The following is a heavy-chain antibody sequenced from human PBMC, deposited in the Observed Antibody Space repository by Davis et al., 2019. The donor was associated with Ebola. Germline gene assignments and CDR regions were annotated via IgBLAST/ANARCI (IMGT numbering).Heavy chain of an antibody. CDR2: ISSSSSTI. CDR1: GFTFSSYS. D-gene: IGHD6-19*01. Sequence: GESLKLSCAASGFTFSSYSMNWVRQAPGKGLEWVSYISSSSSTIYYADSVKGRITISRDNAKNSLYLQMNSLRDEDTAVYYCARDQWLVSLTAAFDIWGQGTMVTVSS. V-gene: IGHV3-48*02. CDR3: ARDQWLVSLTAAFDI. J-gene: IGHJ3*02.